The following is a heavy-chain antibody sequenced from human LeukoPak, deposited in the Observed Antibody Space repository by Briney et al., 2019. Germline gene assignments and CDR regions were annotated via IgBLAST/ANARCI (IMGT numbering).Heavy chain of an antibody. V-gene: IGHV3-30*02. CDR3: AKADYYYYMDV. J-gene: IGHJ6*03. Sequence: GGSLRLSCAASGFTFSSYGMHWVRQAPGKGLEWVAFIHYDGTNEYYADSVKGRFTISRDNSKNTLYLQMNSLRAEDTAVYYCAKADYYYYMDVWGKGTTVTVSS. CDR2: IHYDGTNE. CDR1: GFTFSSYG.